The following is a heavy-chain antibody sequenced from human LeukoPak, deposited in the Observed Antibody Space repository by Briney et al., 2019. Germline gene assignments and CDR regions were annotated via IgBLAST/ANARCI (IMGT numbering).Heavy chain of an antibody. CDR1: GFTFSSND. J-gene: IGHJ4*02. V-gene: IGHV3-23*01. D-gene: IGHD3-22*01. CDR2: ISGTDGSR. Sequence: GGSLRLSCAASGFTFSSNDMSWVRQAPGKGLEWASGISGTDGSRSYADSVKGRFTISRDNSKNTLYLQMNSLRAEDTAVYYCASVSGDSSGHYYFDYWGQGTLVTVSS. CDR3: ASVSGDSSGHYYFDY.